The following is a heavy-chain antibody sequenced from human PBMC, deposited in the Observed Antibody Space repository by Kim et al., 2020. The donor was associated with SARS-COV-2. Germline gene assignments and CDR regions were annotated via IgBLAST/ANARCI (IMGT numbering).Heavy chain of an antibody. CDR2: ISGSGGST. V-gene: IGHV3-23*01. J-gene: IGHJ4*02. Sequence: GGSLRLSCAASGFTFSSYAMSWVRQAPGKGLEWVSAISGSGGSTYYADSVKGRFTISRDNSKNTLYLQMNSLRAEYTAVYYCAKELYYYDSSGYLDYFDYWGQGTLVTVSS. CDR3: AKELYYYDSSGYLDYFDY. D-gene: IGHD3-22*01. CDR1: GFTFSSYA.